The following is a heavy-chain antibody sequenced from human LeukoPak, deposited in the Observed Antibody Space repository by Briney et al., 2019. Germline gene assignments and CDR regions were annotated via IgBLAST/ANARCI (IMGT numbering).Heavy chain of an antibody. D-gene: IGHD6-25*01. Sequence: PGGSLRLSCAASGFSFSTYAMSWVRQIPGKGLEWVSAISGSGVTTYYADSVKGRFTISRDNSRSTVDLQMNSLRVEDTGIYYCARDEIPSGTWGQGTMVIVSS. V-gene: IGHV3-23*01. CDR3: ARDEIPSGT. J-gene: IGHJ3*01. CDR2: ISGSGVTT. CDR1: GFSFSTYA.